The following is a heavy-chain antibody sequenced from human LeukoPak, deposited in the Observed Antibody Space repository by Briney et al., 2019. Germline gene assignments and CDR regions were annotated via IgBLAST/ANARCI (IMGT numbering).Heavy chain of an antibody. CDR1: GGSISSYY. CDR3: VRDRTSYGYFDY. V-gene: IGHV4-59*01. CDR2: IYYSGST. J-gene: IGHJ4*02. D-gene: IGHD5-18*01. Sequence: SETLSLTCTVSGGSISSYYWSWIRQPPGKGLEWIGYIYYSGSTNYNPSLKSRVTISVDTSKNQFPLKLSSVTAADTAVYYCVRDRTSYGYFDYWGQGTLVTVSS.